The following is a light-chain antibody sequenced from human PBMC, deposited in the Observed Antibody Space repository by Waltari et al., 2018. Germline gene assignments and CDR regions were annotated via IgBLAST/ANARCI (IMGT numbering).Light chain of an antibody. CDR2: GAS. CDR1: QSLDSN. V-gene: IGKV3-15*01. Sequence: EIVLTQSPATLSVSPGERATLSCRASQSLDSNLAWYQQKPGQAPRLLIYGASTRATGIPARFIGSESGTEFTLTIRSLQSEDFAVYYCQQYNNWPPLTFGGGTKVEIK. J-gene: IGKJ4*01. CDR3: QQYNNWPPLT.